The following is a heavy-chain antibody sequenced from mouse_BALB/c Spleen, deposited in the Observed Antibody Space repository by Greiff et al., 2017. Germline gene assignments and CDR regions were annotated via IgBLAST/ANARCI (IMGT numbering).Heavy chain of an antibody. CDR1: GYSITSGYY. Sequence: ESGPGLVKPSQSLSLTCSVTGYSITSGYYWNWIRQFPGNKLEWMGYISYDGSNNYNPSLKNRISITRDTSKNQFFLKLNSVTTEDTATYYCATTMITTNYFDYWGQGTTLTVSS. V-gene: IGHV3-6*02. CDR3: ATTMITTNYFDY. D-gene: IGHD2-4*01. CDR2: ISYDGSN. J-gene: IGHJ2*01.